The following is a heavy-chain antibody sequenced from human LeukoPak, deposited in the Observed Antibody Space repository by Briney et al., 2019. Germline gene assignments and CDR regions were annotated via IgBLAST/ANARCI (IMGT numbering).Heavy chain of an antibody. V-gene: IGHV5-51*01. CDR3: ARLPPEAMGRSQGYVQH. CDR1: GYSFTNYW. D-gene: IGHD5-18*01. Sequence: GESLKISCKASGYSFTNYWIAWVRQIPGKGLEWMGIIYPDDSDTRYSPSFQGQVIISADKPSSTAYLQWSSLKASDTAMYYCARLPPEAMGRSQGYVQHWGQGTLVTVSS. J-gene: IGHJ1*01. CDR2: IYPDDSDT.